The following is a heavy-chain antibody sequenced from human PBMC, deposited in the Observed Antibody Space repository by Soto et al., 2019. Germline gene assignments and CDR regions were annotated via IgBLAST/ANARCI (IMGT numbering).Heavy chain of an antibody. CDR3: ARGLGVRGVLFDY. CDR1: SGSITSSNW. Sequence: QVQLQESGPGLVKPSGTLSLTCAVCSGSITSSNWCSWVRQPPGKGLEWIGEISHSGSTNYNPSLKSRVTISVDKSKNQFSLQLSSVTAADTAVYYCARGLGVRGVLFDYWGQGTLVTVSS. V-gene: IGHV4-4*02. J-gene: IGHJ4*02. D-gene: IGHD3-10*01. CDR2: ISHSGST.